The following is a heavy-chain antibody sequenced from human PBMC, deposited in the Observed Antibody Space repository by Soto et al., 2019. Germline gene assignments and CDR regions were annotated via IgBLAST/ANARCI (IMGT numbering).Heavy chain of an antibody. CDR3: ASQTYYYGSGKPY. Sequence: SETLSLTCTVSGGSISSSSYYWGWIRQPPGKGLEWIGSIYYSGSTYYNPSLKSRVTISVDTSKDQFSLKLSSVTAADTAVYYCASQTYYYGSGKPYWGQGALVXVSS. V-gene: IGHV4-39*01. CDR1: GGSISSSSYY. D-gene: IGHD3-10*01. J-gene: IGHJ4*02. CDR2: IYYSGST.